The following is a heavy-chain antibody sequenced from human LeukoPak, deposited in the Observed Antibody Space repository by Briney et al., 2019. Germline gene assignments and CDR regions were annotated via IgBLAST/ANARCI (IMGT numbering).Heavy chain of an antibody. Sequence: PGGSLRLSCAASGFTFSSYSMNWVRQAPGKGLEWVSYISSSSSTIYYADSVKGRFTISRDNAKNSLYLQMNSLRAEDTAVYYCARELRADYWGQGTMVTVSS. D-gene: IGHD4-11*01. CDR1: GFTFSSYS. CDR2: ISSSSSTI. CDR3: ARELRADY. J-gene: IGHJ3*01. V-gene: IGHV3-48*01.